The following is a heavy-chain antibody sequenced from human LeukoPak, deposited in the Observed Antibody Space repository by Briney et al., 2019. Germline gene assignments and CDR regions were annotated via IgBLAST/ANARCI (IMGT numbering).Heavy chain of an antibody. J-gene: IGHJ4*02. D-gene: IGHD3-9*01. CDR2: IWYDGSNK. V-gene: IGHV3-33*08. Sequence: PGGSLRLSCAASGFPFSSCAMSWVRQAPGKGLEWVAVIWYDGSNKYYADSVKGRFTISRDNSKNTLYLQMNSLRAEDTAVYYCARGFDWKFDYWGQGTLVTVSS. CDR3: ARGFDWKFDY. CDR1: GFPFSSCA.